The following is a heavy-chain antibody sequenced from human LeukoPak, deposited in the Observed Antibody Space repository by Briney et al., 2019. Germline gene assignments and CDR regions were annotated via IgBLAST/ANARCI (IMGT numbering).Heavy chain of an antibody. CDR3: ARDRAGAQSWVALDP. J-gene: IGHJ5*02. CDR2: ISYDGSNK. Sequence: PGRSLRLSCAASGFTFSSYAMHWVRQAPGKGLEWVAVISYDGSNKYYADSVKGRFTISRDSSKNTLYLQMNSLRAEDTAVYYCARDRAGAQSWVALDPWGQGTLVTVSS. D-gene: IGHD3-10*01. V-gene: IGHV3-30*04. CDR1: GFTFSSYA.